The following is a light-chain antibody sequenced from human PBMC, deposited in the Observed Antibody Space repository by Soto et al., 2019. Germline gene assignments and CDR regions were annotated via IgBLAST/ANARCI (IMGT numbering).Light chain of an antibody. CDR3: QQRSNWPLT. Sequence: EIVMTQSPATLSVSPGGRATLYCRASQSISDTLAWYQQKPGQAPRLLIYGASRRATGFPARFSGSGSGTDFTLTISSLEPEDFAVYYCQQRSNWPLTFGGGTKVDIK. J-gene: IGKJ4*01. CDR2: GAS. CDR1: QSISDT. V-gene: IGKV3-11*01.